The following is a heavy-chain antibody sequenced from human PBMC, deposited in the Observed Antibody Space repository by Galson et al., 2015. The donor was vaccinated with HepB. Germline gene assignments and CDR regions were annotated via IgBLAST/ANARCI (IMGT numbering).Heavy chain of an antibody. Sequence: SLRLSCAASGFTFSSYAMHWVRQAPGKGLEWVAVISYDGSNKYYADSVKGRFTISRDNSKNTLYLQMNSLRAEDTAVYYCARVRYDSSGYYYDAFDIWGQGTMVTVSS. V-gene: IGHV3-30-3*01. CDR2: ISYDGSNK. D-gene: IGHD3-22*01. CDR1: GFTFSSYA. CDR3: ARVRYDSSGYYYDAFDI. J-gene: IGHJ3*02.